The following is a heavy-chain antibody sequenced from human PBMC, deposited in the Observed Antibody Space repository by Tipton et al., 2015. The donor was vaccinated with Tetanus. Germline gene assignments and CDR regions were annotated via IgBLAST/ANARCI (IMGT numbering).Heavy chain of an antibody. J-gene: IGHJ4*02. CDR1: GDSISSAGYS. Sequence: TLSLTCAVSGDSISSAGYSWSWIRQPPGKGLEWIGFIYHNGGTYYNPSLKSRATISVGRSKNQFSLKLSSVTAADTAVYFCARGGTMVHGVILQDHFYYWGQGPLVTVSS. V-gene: IGHV4-30-2*01. D-gene: IGHD3-10*01. CDR3: ARGGTMVHGVILQDHFYY. CDR2: IYHNGGT.